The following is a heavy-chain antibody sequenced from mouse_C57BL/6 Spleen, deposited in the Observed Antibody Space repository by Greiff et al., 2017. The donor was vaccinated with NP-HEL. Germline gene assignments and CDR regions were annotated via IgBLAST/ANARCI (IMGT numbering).Heavy chain of an antibody. V-gene: IGHV10-1*01. D-gene: IGHD2-4*01. CDR3: VRHEGRYDYDGGD. J-gene: IGHJ3*01. Sequence: EVQLVESGGGLVQPKGSLKLSCAASGFSFNTYAMNWVRQAPGKGLEWVARIRSKSNNYATYYADSVKDRFTISRDDSESMLYLQMNNLKTEDTAMYDCVRHEGRYDYDGGDWGQGTLVTVSA. CDR2: IRSKSNNYAT. CDR1: GFSFNTYA.